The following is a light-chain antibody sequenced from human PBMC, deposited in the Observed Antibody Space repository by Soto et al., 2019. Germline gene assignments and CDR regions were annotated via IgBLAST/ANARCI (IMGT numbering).Light chain of an antibody. CDR1: SSDIGAYDY. V-gene: IGLV2-14*01. J-gene: IGLJ1*01. CDR3: SSYTNTNTPHV. CDR2: DVY. Sequence: QSALTQPASVSGSPGQSITISCTGTSSDIGAYDYVSWYQQLPGTAPKLMLYDVYRRPSGVSTRFSGSKSGNTASLTISGLQAEDEADYYCSSYTNTNTPHVFGTGTKVTAL.